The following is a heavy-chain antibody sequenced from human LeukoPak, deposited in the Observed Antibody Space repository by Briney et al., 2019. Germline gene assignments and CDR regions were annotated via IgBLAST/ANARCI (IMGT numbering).Heavy chain of an antibody. CDR2: IYYSGST. Sequence: NPSETLSLTCTVSGGSISSYYWSWIRQPPGKGLEWIGYIYYSGSTNYNPSLKSRVTISVDKSKNQFSLKLSSVTAADTAVYYCARVLAAAAPGPYYFDYWGQGTLVTVSS. V-gene: IGHV4-59*12. CDR3: ARVLAAAAPGPYYFDY. J-gene: IGHJ4*02. CDR1: GGSISSYY. D-gene: IGHD6-13*01.